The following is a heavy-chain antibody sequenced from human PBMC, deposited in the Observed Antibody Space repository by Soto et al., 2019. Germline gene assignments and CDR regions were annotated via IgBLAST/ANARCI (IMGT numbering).Heavy chain of an antibody. V-gene: IGHV2-5*01. Sequence: SGPTLVNPTQTLTLTCSFSGFSLSTSAMGVGWIRQPPGKALEWLALIYWNDDKRYTPSLKVRLTITKDTSKNQVVLSMTNMDPVDTATYFCAHNHDFLSGYSPGFYYWGQGTLVTVSS. CDR3: AHNHDFLSGYSPGFYY. J-gene: IGHJ4*02. CDR2: IYWNDDK. CDR1: GFSLSTSAMG. D-gene: IGHD3-3*01.